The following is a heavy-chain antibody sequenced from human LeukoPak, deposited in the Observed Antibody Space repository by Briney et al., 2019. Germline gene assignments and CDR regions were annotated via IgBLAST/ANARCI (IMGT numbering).Heavy chain of an antibody. CDR3: VRGYCSATSCYFSSSYSWFDP. CDR2: ILSDGSST. Sequence: GGSLRLSCAASGFTFSNYWMHWVRHTPGKGLVWVSRILSDGSSTNYADSVKGRFTVSRDNAQNTLYLQMNSLRPEDTAVYYCVRGYCSATSCYFSSSYSWFDPWGQGTLVTVSS. CDR1: GFTFSNYW. J-gene: IGHJ5*02. D-gene: IGHD2-2*01. V-gene: IGHV3-74*01.